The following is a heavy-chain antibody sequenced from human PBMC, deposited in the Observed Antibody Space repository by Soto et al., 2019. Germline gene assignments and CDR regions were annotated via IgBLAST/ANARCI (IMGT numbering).Heavy chain of an antibody. CDR3: VRCGSGSSWSHFDY. Sequence: GGSLRLSCSASGFTFSSYTIHWVRQAPGKGLEYVSTISSNGGRTYYADSVKGRFTISRDNSKNTVYLQMSSLRAEDTSVYYCVRCGSGSSWSHFDYWGQGTLVTVSS. CDR2: ISSNGGRT. V-gene: IGHV3-64D*06. J-gene: IGHJ4*02. D-gene: IGHD6-13*01. CDR1: GFTFSSYT.